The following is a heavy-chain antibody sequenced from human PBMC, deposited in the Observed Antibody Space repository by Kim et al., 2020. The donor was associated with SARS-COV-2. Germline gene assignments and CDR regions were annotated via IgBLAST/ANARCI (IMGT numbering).Heavy chain of an antibody. D-gene: IGHD2-2*01. CDR3: ERGAARREYQLLFPYYYYYMDV. CDR1: GYTFTSYD. J-gene: IGHJ6*03. Sequence: ASVKVSCKASGYTFTSYDINWVRQATGQGLEWMGWMNPNSGNTGYAQKFQGRVTMTRNTSISTAYMELSSLRSEDTAVYYCERGAARREYQLLFPYYYYYMDVWGKGTTVTVSS. CDR2: MNPNSGNT. V-gene: IGHV1-8*01.